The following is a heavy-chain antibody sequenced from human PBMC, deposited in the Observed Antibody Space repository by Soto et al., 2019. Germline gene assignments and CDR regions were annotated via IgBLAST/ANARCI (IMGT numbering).Heavy chain of an antibody. V-gene: IGHV4-30-2*01. D-gene: IGHD2-15*01. CDR2: IYHSGST. Sequence: PSETLSLTCAVSGGSISSGGYSWSWIRHPPGKGLEWIGYIYHSGSTYYNPSLKSRVTISVDRSKNQFSLKLSSVTAADTAVYYCARVGWYCSGGSCYSGGWFDRWGQGTLVTVSA. CDR1: GGSISSGGYS. CDR3: ARVGWYCSGGSCYSGGWFDR. J-gene: IGHJ5*02.